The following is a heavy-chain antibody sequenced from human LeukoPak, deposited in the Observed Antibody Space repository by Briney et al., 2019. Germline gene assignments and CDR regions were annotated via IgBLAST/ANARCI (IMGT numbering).Heavy chain of an antibody. CDR2: ISGSGGST. CDR3: AKDLGYCSGGSCYSVDAFDI. V-gene: IGHV3-23*01. D-gene: IGHD2-15*01. CDR1: GFTFSSHA. Sequence: GGSLRLSCAASGFTFSSHAMSWVRQAPGKGLEWVSAISGSGGSTYYADSVKGRLTISRDNSKNTLYLQMNSLRAEDTAVYYCAKDLGYCSGGSCYSVDAFDIWGQGTMVTVSS. J-gene: IGHJ3*02.